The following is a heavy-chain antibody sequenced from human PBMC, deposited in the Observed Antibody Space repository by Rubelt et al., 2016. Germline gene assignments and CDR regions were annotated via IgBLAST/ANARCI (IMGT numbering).Heavy chain of an antibody. CDR1: GFTFSSYA. V-gene: IGHV3-23*01. CDR3: AKRCPRGSTYYYDSSGYGDAFDI. Sequence: QPGGSLRLSCAASGFTFSSYAMSWVRQAPGKGLEYVSAISSNGGSTYYADSVKGRFTISRDNSKNTLYLQMNSLRAEDTAVYYCAKRCPRGSTYYYDSSGYGDAFDIWGQGTMVTVSS. CDR2: ISSNGGST. J-gene: IGHJ3*02. D-gene: IGHD3-22*01.